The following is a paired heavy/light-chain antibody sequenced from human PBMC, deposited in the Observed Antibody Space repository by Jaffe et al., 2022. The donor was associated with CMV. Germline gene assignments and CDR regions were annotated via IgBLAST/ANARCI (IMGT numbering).Heavy chain of an antibody. Sequence: EVQLVESGGGLVQPGGSLRLSCAASGFTFSSYWMSWVRQAPGKGLEWVANIKQDGSEKYYVDSVKGRFTISRDNAKNSLYLQMNSLRAEDTAVYYCARAFGVYYDYVWGSYRYTRGWYWGQGTLVTVSS. CDR3: ARAFGVYYDYVWGSYRYTRGWY. D-gene: IGHD3-16*02. CDR2: IKQDGSEK. V-gene: IGHV3-7*01. J-gene: IGHJ4*02. CDR1: GFTFSSYW.
Light chain of an antibody. J-gene: IGKJ3*01. CDR3: QQYDNLPPRFT. CDR1: QDISNY. CDR2: DAS. Sequence: DIQMTQSPSSLSASVGDRVTITCQASQDISNYLNWYQQKPGKAPKLLIYDASNLETGVPSRFSGSGSGTDFTFTISSLQPEDIATYYCQQYDNLPPRFTFGPGTKVDIK. V-gene: IGKV1-33*01.